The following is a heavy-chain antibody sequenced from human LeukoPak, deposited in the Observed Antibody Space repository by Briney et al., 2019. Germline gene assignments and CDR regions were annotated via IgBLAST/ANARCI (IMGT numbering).Heavy chain of an antibody. V-gene: IGHV5-51*01. CDR1: GYSYTSYW. D-gene: IGHD1-26*01. Sequence: GESLKISCKGSGYSYTSYWIAWVRQMPGKGLEWMGIIFPGDSDTTYSPSFQGQVTISADKSISTAYLQWSSLKASDTAMYYCARRVGGTTSRAFDIWGQGTMVSVSS. CDR3: ARRVGGTTSRAFDI. J-gene: IGHJ3*02. CDR2: IFPGDSDT.